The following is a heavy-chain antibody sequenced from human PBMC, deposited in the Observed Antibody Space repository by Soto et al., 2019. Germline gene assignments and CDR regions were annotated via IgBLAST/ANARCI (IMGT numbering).Heavy chain of an antibody. J-gene: IGHJ4*02. V-gene: IGHV4-39*01. D-gene: IGHD3-3*01. CDR1: GGSISSSSYY. Sequence: SETLSLTCTVSGGSISSSSYYWGWIRQPPGKGLEWIGSIYYSGSTYYNPSLKSRVTISVDTSKNQFSLKLSSVTAADTAVYYCAADPYDFWSGYYTNWGQGTLVTVSS. CDR3: AADPYDFWSGYYTN. CDR2: IYYSGST.